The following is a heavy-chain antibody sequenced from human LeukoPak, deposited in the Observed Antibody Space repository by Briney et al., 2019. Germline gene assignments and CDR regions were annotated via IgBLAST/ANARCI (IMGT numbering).Heavy chain of an antibody. Sequence: ASVNVSCKASGYTFTSYGISWVRQAPGHGLEWLGWISAYNGNTNYAQKLQGRVIITTDTSTSTAYMELRSLRSDDTAVYYCARLGARPVTYYFDYWGQGTLVTVSS. J-gene: IGHJ4*02. CDR1: GYTFTSYG. CDR3: ARLGARPVTYYFDY. V-gene: IGHV1-18*01. CDR2: ISAYNGNT. D-gene: IGHD4-17*01.